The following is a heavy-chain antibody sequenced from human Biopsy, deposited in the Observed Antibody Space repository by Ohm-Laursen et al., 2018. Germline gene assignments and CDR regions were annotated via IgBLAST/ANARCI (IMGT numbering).Heavy chain of an antibody. V-gene: IGHV3-9*01. D-gene: IGHD3-10*01. CDR1: RFTFEDYA. CDR3: AKDKGAHINYGDLYYFDS. CDR2: IDWNRGSI. J-gene: IGHJ4*02. Sequence: SLRLSCAASRFTFEDYAMHWVRLTPGKGLEWVSGIDWNRGSIAYGDSVKGRFTISRDNGKNFLYLQMSSLRVEDTASYFCAKDKGAHINYGDLYYFDSWGPGTMVTVSA.